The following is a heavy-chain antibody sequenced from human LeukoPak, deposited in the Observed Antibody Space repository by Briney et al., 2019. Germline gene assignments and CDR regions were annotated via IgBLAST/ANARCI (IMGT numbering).Heavy chain of an antibody. D-gene: IGHD5-18*01. Sequence: SETLSLTCTVSGYSISSGYYWGWIRQPPGKGLEWIGSIYHSGSTYYNPSLKSRVTISVDTSKNQFSLKLSSVTAADTAVYYCARKFEYSYGLFDYWGQGTLVTVSS. CDR3: ARKFEYSYGLFDY. J-gene: IGHJ4*02. CDR2: IYHSGST. CDR1: GYSISSGYY. V-gene: IGHV4-38-2*02.